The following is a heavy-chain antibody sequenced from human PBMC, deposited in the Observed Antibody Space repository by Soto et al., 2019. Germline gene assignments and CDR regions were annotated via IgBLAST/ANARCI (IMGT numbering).Heavy chain of an antibody. V-gene: IGHV3-74*01. CDR1: GFSFRSYW. D-gene: IGHD3-9*01. CDR3: AREYYGVLTGYYNDY. CDR2: ISSEGTTT. Sequence: EVQLVESGGGLVQSGGSLGLSCVASGFSFRSYWMHWVRQAPGKGLVWVARISSEGTTTTYADSANGRFTVSRDNAANTLYLQMSSLRAEDTAVYYCAREYYGVLTGYYNDYWGQGTLVTVSS. J-gene: IGHJ4*02.